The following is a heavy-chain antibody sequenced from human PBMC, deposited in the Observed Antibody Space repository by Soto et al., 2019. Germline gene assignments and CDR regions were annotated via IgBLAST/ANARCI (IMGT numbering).Heavy chain of an antibody. CDR1: GFTFDDYA. Sequence: PGGSLRLSCAASGFTFDDYAMHWVRQAPGKGLEWVSGISWNSGSIGYADSVKGRFTISRDNAKNSLYLQMNSLRAEDTALYYCAKSLWFGGQAFAYWGQGTQVTVSS. J-gene: IGHJ4*02. CDR2: ISWNSGSI. V-gene: IGHV3-9*01. CDR3: AKSLWFGGQAFAY. D-gene: IGHD3-10*01.